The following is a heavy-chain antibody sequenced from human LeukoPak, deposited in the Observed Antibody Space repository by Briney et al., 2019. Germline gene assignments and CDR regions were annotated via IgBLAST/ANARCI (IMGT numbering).Heavy chain of an antibody. CDR2: ISAYNGNT. Sequence: ASVKVSCKASGYTFTSYGISWVRQAPGQGLEWMGWISAYNGNTNYAQKLQGRVTMTRDTSTSTVYMELSSLRSEDTAVYYCARAKEEYYDSSGLDNWFDPWGQGTLVTVSS. D-gene: IGHD3-22*01. CDR3: ARAKEEYYDSSGLDNWFDP. CDR1: GYTFTSYG. J-gene: IGHJ5*02. V-gene: IGHV1-18*01.